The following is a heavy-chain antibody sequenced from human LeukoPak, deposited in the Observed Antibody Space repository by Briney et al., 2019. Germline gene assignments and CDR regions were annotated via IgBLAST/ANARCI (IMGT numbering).Heavy chain of an antibody. J-gene: IGHJ4*02. CDR2: ISGSGSLI. CDR1: GFTFSSYS. CDR3: ARDQGIFDY. Sequence: GGSLRLSCAASGFTFSSYSMNWVRQAPGRGLEWVSCISGSGSLIYYADSMKGRFTISRDNAKNSLYLQMNSLRVEDSAVYYCARDQGIFDYWGQGTLVTVSS. V-gene: IGHV3-21*01.